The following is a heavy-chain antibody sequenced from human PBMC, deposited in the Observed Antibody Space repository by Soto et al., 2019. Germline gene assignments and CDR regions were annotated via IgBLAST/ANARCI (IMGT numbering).Heavy chain of an antibody. Sequence: QVQMQESGPGLVRPSQTLSLTCAVSGVSIFSGDYYWTWVRQRPGKGLEWIGDIYYTGGTKINPPLRRRLTISMDASKNQFSLHLNSVTAADTAVYFCARDTEPTTGGIDFWGPGTLVTVSS. D-gene: IGHD1-1*01. CDR2: IYYTGGT. J-gene: IGHJ4*02. CDR3: ARDTEPTTGGIDF. V-gene: IGHV4-31*11. CDR1: GVSIFSGDYY.